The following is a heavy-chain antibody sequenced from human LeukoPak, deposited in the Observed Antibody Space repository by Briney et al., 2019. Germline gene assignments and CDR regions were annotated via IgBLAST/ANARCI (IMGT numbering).Heavy chain of an antibody. CDR3: ARPRYCSSTSCYFHDAFDI. CDR1: GGTFSSYA. CDR2: IIPILGIA. Sequence: GASVKVSCKASGGTFSSYAIRWVRQAPGQGLEWMGRIIPILGIANYAQKFQGRVTITADKSTSTAYMELSSLRSEDTAVYYCARPRYCSSTSCYFHDAFDIWGQGTMVTVSS. D-gene: IGHD2-2*01. V-gene: IGHV1-69*04. J-gene: IGHJ3*02.